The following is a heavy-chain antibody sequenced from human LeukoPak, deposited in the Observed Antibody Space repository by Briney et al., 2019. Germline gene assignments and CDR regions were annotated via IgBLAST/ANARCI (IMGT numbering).Heavy chain of an antibody. CDR1: GFTFSSYG. V-gene: IGHV3-30*02. Sequence: GGSLRLSCAASGFTFSSYGMHWVRQAPGKGLEWVAFIRYDGSNNYYVDSVKGRFTISKDNAKNSLYLQMNSLRVEDTAVYYCAKAGLVRGGALDSWGQGTLVTVSS. D-gene: IGHD4/OR15-4a*01. CDR3: AKAGLVRGGALDS. CDR2: IRYDGSNN. J-gene: IGHJ4*02.